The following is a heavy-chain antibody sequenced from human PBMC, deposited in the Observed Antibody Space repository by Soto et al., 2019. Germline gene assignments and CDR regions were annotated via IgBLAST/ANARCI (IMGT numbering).Heavy chain of an antibody. CDR2: IYYSGST. Sequence: PSETLSLTCTVSGGSISSYYWSWIRQPPGKGLEWIGYIYYSGSTNYNPSLKSRVTISVDTSKNQFSLKLSSVTAADTAVYYCASFFPDDYGDYGYFDYWGQGTLVTVSS. V-gene: IGHV4-59*01. CDR1: GGSISSYY. D-gene: IGHD4-17*01. J-gene: IGHJ4*02. CDR3: ASFFPDDYGDYGYFDY.